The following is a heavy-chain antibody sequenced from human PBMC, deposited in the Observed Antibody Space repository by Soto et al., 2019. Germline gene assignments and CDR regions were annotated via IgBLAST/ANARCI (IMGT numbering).Heavy chain of an antibody. V-gene: IGHV3-30*04. D-gene: IGHD3-3*01. Sequence: PGGSLRLSCAASGFTFNSYAMHWVRQAPGQGLEWVAVISFDGINTYYADSVKGRVTISRDNSRNTVFLQMSSLRSEDTAVYYCARDGSYDFWSCYHHYFDYWGQGTLVTVSS. CDR3: ARDGSYDFWSCYHHYFDY. CDR1: GFTFNSYA. J-gene: IGHJ4*02. CDR2: ISFDGINT.